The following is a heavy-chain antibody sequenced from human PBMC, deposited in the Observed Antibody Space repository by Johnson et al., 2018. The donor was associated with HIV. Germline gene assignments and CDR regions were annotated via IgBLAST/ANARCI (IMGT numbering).Heavy chain of an antibody. Sequence: MQLVESGGGLVQPGGSLRLSCAASGFTVSSNYMSWVRQAPGKGLEWVSVIYSGGSIYYADSVKGRFTISRDNSKNTLYLQMNSLRAEDTAVYYCARGLSSGYSGYAFDIWGQGTMVTVSS. CDR1: GFTVSSNY. V-gene: IGHV3-66*01. D-gene: IGHD3-22*01. CDR3: ARGLSSGYSGYAFDI. CDR2: IYSGGSI. J-gene: IGHJ3*02.